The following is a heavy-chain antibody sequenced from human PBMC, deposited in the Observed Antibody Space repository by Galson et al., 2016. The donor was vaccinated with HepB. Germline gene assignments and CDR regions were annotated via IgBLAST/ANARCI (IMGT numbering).Heavy chain of an antibody. D-gene: IGHD2-21*02. CDR1: GSTFNVYF. Sequence: SVKVSCKASGSTFNVYFVHWVRQAPGQGLEWMGIINPSGGSTSYAQKFQGRVTMTRDTSTSTVYMELRSLRSEDTAVYYCARDPCGGDCYYPYRFYYDDMDVWGQGTTVTVSS. CDR2: INPSGGST. J-gene: IGHJ6*02. CDR3: ARDPCGGDCYYPYRFYYDDMDV. V-gene: IGHV1-46*02.